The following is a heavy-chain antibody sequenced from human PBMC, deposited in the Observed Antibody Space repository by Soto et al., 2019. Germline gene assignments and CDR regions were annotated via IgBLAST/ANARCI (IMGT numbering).Heavy chain of an antibody. CDR1: GDTFTDYY. Sequence: QVQLMQSGAEVKKPGASVKVSWKASGDTFTDYYIHWVRQAPGQGLEWMGTVNPSGGHTTYAQHFLGRVTMTRDTSTSTLYMELTSLTSDDTAIYYCARGGHVVVVTAALDYWGQGTLVTVSS. J-gene: IGHJ4*02. CDR2: VNPSGGHT. D-gene: IGHD2-21*02. CDR3: ARGGHVVVVTAALDY. V-gene: IGHV1-46*01.